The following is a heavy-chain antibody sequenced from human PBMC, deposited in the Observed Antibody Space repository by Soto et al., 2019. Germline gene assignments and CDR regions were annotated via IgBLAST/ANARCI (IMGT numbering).Heavy chain of an antibody. D-gene: IGHD2-2*01. J-gene: IGHJ4*02. V-gene: IGHV3-23*01. Sequence: VQLWESGGGLVQPGGSLRLSCAASGFTFSSYAISWVRQAPGKGLEWVSAISVSGGSTYYADSVKGWFTISRNNSKNTLYLKINSMRAEDTAVYYCAKDPQRGVVVPAAMLGYWGQGSLVTVS. CDR3: AKDPQRGVVVPAAMLGY. CDR1: GFTFSSYA. CDR2: ISVSGGST.